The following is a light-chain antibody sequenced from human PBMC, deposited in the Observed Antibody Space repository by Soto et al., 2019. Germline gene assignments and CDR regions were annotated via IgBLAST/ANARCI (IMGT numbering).Light chain of an antibody. J-gene: IGKJ2*03. CDR3: QQSYLSLQS. Sequence: DIQMTQSPSSLSASVGDRVTITCRASQSIGRFLNWHQQKPGKAPNVLINAATVLQTGAPYRFADSASGTDFTLTIMSLQPEDSPTYYCQQSYLSLQSFGQGTKVDIK. V-gene: IGKV1-39*01. CDR1: QSIGRF. CDR2: AAT.